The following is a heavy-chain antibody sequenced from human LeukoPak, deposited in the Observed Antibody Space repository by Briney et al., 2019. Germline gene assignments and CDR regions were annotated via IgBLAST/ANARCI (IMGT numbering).Heavy chain of an antibody. Sequence: SETLSLTCVVSGYSISSGIYYWGWIRQPPGKGLEWVGSVFYGGSTYYNPSLKSRVTISVDTSKNQFSLQLSFLTAADTAIYYCAAGFDYWGQGTLVTVSS. CDR2: VFYGGST. J-gene: IGHJ4*02. CDR3: AAGFDY. CDR1: GYSISSGIYY. V-gene: IGHV4-39*01.